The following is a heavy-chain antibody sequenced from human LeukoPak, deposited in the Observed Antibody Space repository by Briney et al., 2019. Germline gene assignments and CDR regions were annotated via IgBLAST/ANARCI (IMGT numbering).Heavy chain of an antibody. CDR2: IWYDGSNK. CDR3: ARLGATAGYDAFDI. J-gene: IGHJ3*02. CDR1: GFTFSSYG. D-gene: IGHD3-16*01. Sequence: GGSLRLSCAASGFTFSSYGMHWVRQAPGKGLEWVAVIWYDGSNKYYADSVKGRFTISRDNSKNTLYLQMNSLRAEDTAVYYCARLGATAGYDAFDIWGQGTMVAVSS. V-gene: IGHV3-33*01.